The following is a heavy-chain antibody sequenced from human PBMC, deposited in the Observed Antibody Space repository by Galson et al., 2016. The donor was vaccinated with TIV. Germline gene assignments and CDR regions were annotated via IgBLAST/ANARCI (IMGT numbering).Heavy chain of an antibody. CDR1: GFTFSSYW. D-gene: IGHD5-18*01. Sequence: SLRLSCAASGFTFSSYWMHWIRQVPGKGLVWVSRIDRDGTRITYADSVKGRFTISRDNAKNTLYLQMNNLRGEDTALYYCAKDLKPDASMDYYFYSGMDVWGQGTTVTVPS. CDR3: AKDLKPDASMDYYFYSGMDV. J-gene: IGHJ6*02. V-gene: IGHV3-74*01. CDR2: IDRDGTRI.